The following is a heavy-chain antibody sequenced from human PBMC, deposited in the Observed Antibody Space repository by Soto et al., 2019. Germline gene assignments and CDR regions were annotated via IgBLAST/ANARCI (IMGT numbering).Heavy chain of an antibody. V-gene: IGHV4-31*03. CDR1: GGSISSGGYY. Sequence: SETLSLTCTVSGGSISSGGYYWSWIRQHPGKGLEWIGYIYYSGSTYYNPSLKSRVTISVDTSKNQFSLKLSSVTAADTAVYYCARERVYYYGMDVWGQGTTVTVSS. J-gene: IGHJ6*02. CDR3: ARERVYYYGMDV. CDR2: IYYSGST.